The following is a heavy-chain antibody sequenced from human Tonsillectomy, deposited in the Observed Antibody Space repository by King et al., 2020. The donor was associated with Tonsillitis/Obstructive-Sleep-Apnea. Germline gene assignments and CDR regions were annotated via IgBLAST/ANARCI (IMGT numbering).Heavy chain of an antibody. CDR1: GFSLSNAGMG. Sequence: TLKESGPVLVKPTETLTLTCTVSGFSLSNAGMGVSWIRQPPGKALEWLAHIFSNDEKSYSTSLKSRVTISKDTSKSQVVLTMTNMDPVDTATYYCARGTGMVYYYYYMDVWDKGATVTVSS. CDR3: ARGTGMVYYYYYMDV. CDR2: IFSNDEK. J-gene: IGHJ6*03. V-gene: IGHV2-26*01. D-gene: IGHD5-18*01.